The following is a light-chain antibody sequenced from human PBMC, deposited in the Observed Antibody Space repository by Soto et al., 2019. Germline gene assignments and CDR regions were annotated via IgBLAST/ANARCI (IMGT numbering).Light chain of an antibody. CDR1: QSISRN. J-gene: IGKJ4*01. Sequence: IQMTQSPSSLSASVGDRVTITCRASQSISRNLNWYQQKPGKAPELLIYTASNLQSGVPSRFSGSGSGTDFALTISILQPEDSAVYYCQQSHSSPRSVGGGTKVDSK. CDR2: TAS. V-gene: IGKV1-39*01. CDR3: QQSHSSPRS.